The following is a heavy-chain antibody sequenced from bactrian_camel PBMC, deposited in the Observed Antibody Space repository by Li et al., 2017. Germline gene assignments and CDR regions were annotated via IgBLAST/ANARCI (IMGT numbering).Heavy chain of an antibody. J-gene: IGHJ4*01. CDR3: AANKPPCYYSETLAAQADDFNH. CDR2: IDGTTVA. D-gene: IGHD2*01. CDR1: ENAFSAFC. Sequence: VQLVESGGGSVQAGESLTISCAVSENAFSAFCMGWFRQFPGKEREGVAQIDGTTVARYVDFAKGRFTISRDTTRNTLYLRMDNLLPEDTGMYYCAANKPPCYYSETLAAQADDFNHWGQGTQVTVS. V-gene: IGHV3S42*01.